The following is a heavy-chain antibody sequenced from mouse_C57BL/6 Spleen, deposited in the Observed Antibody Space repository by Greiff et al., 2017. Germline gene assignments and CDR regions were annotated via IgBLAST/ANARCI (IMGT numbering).Heavy chain of an antibody. Sequence: QVQLQQPGAELVRPGSSVKLSCKASGYTFTSYWMDWVKQRPGQGLEWIGNIYPSDSETHYNQKFKDKATLTVDKSSSTAYMQLSSLTSEDSAVYYCARDYYGSSGAMDYWGQGTTLTVSS. CDR2: IYPSDSET. D-gene: IGHD1-1*01. CDR3: ARDYYGSSGAMDY. J-gene: IGHJ4*01. V-gene: IGHV1-61*01. CDR1: GYTFTSYW.